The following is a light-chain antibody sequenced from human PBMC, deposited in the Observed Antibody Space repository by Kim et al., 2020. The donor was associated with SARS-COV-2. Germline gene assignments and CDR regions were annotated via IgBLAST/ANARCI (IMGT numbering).Light chain of an antibody. CDR1: QSIARNY. CDR3: QQYDSSPPCT. Sequence: SPGERATLSCRASQSIARNYLAWYQQKHGQAPRLLIYGASSRATGIPDRFSGSGSGTDFTLTITRVEPEDFAVYYCQQYDSSPPCTVGQGTKLEI. J-gene: IGKJ2*02. CDR2: GAS. V-gene: IGKV3-20*01.